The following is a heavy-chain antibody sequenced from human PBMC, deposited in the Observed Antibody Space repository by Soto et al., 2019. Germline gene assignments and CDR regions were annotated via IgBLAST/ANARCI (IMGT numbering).Heavy chain of an antibody. Sequence: ASVKVSCKASGYTFTSYYMHWVRQAPGQGLEWMGIINPSGGSTSYAQKFQGRVTMTRDTSTSTVYMELSSLRSEDTAVYYCARGKHTTGSFRINYYGTDVWGQGTTVTVSS. CDR1: GYTFTSYY. CDR2: INPSGGST. J-gene: IGHJ6*02. D-gene: IGHD1-1*01. V-gene: IGHV1-46*01. CDR3: ARGKHTTGSFRINYYGTDV.